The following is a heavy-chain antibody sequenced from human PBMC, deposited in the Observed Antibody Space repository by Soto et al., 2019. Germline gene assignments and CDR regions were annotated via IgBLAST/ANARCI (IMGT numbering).Heavy chain of an antibody. Sequence: PGRSLRLSWAASGFTFSSHSMNRVRQAPGKGLEWVSYISSSSSSIYYADSVKGRFTISRDNAKNSLYLQMNSLRAEDTAVYYCATPGVGYCSGGSCYHADDAFDIWGQGTMVTVS. V-gene: IGHV3-21*05. CDR2: ISSSSSSI. J-gene: IGHJ3*02. CDR3: ATPGVGYCSGGSCYHADDAFDI. D-gene: IGHD2-15*01. CDR1: GFTFSSHS.